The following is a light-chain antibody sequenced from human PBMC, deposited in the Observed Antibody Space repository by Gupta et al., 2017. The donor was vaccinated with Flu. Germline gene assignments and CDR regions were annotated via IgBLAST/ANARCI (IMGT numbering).Light chain of an antibody. CDR3: QKGTHPWT. V-gene: IGKV2-30*01. CDR1: PRLVYSDGNPS. CDR2: AVS. J-gene: IGKJ2*02. Sequence: PATLGPPASISVTSSPRLVYSDGNPSLNWLQQTPGHSPSRLIYAVSNRDCGVPDRFSCSASATDFTLKSSRVEAEDVGVYYCQKGTHPWTFGQGTKLEIK.